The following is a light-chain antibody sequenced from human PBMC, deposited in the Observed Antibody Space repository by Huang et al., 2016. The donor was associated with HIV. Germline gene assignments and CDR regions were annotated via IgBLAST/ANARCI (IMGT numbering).Light chain of an antibody. V-gene: IGKV3-15*01. CDR3: QQYDVWPPRHT. CDR1: QNVHTN. Sequence: IVMTQSPVILSVSPGERATLSCRARQNVHTNVAWYQQRPGQAPRLLMSGASTRATGVPARFTGGGSGTYFTLTITSLQSEDFAIYYCQQYDVWPPRHTFGQGTKLEIK. CDR2: GAS. J-gene: IGKJ2*01.